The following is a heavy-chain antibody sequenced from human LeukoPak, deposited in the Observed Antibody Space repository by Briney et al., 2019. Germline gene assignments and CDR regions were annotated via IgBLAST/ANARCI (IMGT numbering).Heavy chain of an antibody. CDR3: ASGYDSSAYQPFIDY. D-gene: IGHD3-22*01. CDR1: GGSISSSSYD. Sequence: SETLSLTCTVSGGSISSSSYDWGWIRQPGGKGLEWIVSIYYSESTYYNPSLKSRVTISVETSKNQFSLKLRSVTAADTAVYYCASGYDSSAYQPFIDYWGQGTLVTVSS. J-gene: IGHJ4*02. V-gene: IGHV4-39*01. CDR2: IYYSEST.